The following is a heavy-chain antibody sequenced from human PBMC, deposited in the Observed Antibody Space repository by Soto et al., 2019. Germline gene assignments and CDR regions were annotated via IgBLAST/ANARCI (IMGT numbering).Heavy chain of an antibody. Sequence: QVQLVQSGAEVKKPGSSVKVSCKASGGTFSSYTISWVRQAPGQGLEWMGRLIPILGIANYAQKFQGRVTITADKSTSTAYMELRSLRSEDTAGYYCARAHGGFGECVGDWGQGTLVTVAS. D-gene: IGHD3-10*01. V-gene: IGHV1-69*02. CDR1: GGTFSSYT. CDR3: ARAHGGFGECVGD. CDR2: LIPILGIA. J-gene: IGHJ4*02.